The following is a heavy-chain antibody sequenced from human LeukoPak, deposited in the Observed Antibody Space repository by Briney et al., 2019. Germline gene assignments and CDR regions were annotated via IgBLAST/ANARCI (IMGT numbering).Heavy chain of an antibody. CDR2: IIPIFGTA. Sequence: ASVKVSCKTSGYTFTSYGISWVRQAPGQGLEWMGGIIPIFGTANYAQKFQGRVTITADESTSTAYMELSSLRSEDTAVYYCARDRSSSSSDYYYYMDVWGKGTTVTVSS. V-gene: IGHV1-69*13. CDR1: GYTFTSYG. J-gene: IGHJ6*03. CDR3: ARDRSSSSSDYYYYMDV. D-gene: IGHD6-6*01.